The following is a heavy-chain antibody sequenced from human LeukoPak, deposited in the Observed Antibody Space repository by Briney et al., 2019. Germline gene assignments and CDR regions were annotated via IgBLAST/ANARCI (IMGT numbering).Heavy chain of an antibody. CDR1: GFTFSSYA. CDR2: ISYDGSNK. V-gene: IGHV3-30*04. Sequence: GGSLRLSCAASGFTFSSYAMHWVRQAPGKGLEWVAVISYDGSNKYYADSVKGRFTISRDNSKNTLYLQMNSLRAEDTALYYCATERDYYFDYWGQGTLVTVSS. J-gene: IGHJ4*02. CDR3: ATERDYYFDY. D-gene: IGHD5-24*01.